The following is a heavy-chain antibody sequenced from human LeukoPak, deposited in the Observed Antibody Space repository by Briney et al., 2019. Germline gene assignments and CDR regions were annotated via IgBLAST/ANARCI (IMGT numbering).Heavy chain of an antibody. V-gene: IGHV1-18*01. J-gene: IGHJ3*02. CDR2: ISAYNGNT. CDR1: GYTFTSYA. D-gene: IGHD1-26*01. CDR3: ARIYSGNIRVAFDI. Sequence: ASVKVSCKASGYTFTSYAISWVRQAPGQGLEWMGWISAYNGNTDHAQKLQGRVTMTTDTSTSTAYMELRSLRSDDTAVYYCARIYSGNIRVAFDIWGQGTMVTASS.